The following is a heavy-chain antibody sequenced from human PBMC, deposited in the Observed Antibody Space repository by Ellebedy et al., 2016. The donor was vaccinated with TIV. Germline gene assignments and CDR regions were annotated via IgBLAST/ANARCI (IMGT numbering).Heavy chain of an antibody. CDR2: IGSSSLIL. CDR3: ARDSAPEWFGEYRGFMDV. Sequence: GESLKISCAASRFTFTSSRIPWVLPPPRKGPEPDSIIGSSSLILDYAVSVKGRFTISRDNDKQSVFLKMNSRRADDTAVEYCARDSAPEWFGEYRGFMDVWGQGTTVTVSS. J-gene: IGHJ6*02. V-gene: IGHV3-21*01. D-gene: IGHD3-10*01. CDR1: RFTFTSSR.